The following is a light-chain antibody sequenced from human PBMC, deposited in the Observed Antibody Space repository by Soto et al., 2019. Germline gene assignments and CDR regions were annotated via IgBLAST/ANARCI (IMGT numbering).Light chain of an antibody. CDR2: DVS. CDR1: SSXXGGYNY. V-gene: IGLV2-14*01. Sequence: QSVLTQPASVSGSPGQSITISCTGTSSXXGGYNYVSWYQQHPGKAPKLMIYDVSNRPSGVSNRFSGSKSGNTASLTISGXXXXXXXXXYCSSYTSSSTPVVFGGGTKLTVL. J-gene: IGLJ2*01. CDR3: SSYTSSSTPVV.